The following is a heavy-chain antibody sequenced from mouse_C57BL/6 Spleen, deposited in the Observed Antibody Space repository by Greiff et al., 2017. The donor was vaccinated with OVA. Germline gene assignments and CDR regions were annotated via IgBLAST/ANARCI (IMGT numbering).Heavy chain of an antibody. J-gene: IGHJ4*01. CDR3: AIPEAMDY. CDR1: GYTFTSYW. CDR2: INPSSGYT. Sequence: VMLVESGAELAKPGASVKLSCKASGYTFTSYWMHWVKQRPGQGLEWIGYINPSSGYTKYNQKFKDKATLTADKSYSTAYMQLSSLTYEDSAVYYCAIPEAMDYWGQGTSVTVSS. V-gene: IGHV1-7*01.